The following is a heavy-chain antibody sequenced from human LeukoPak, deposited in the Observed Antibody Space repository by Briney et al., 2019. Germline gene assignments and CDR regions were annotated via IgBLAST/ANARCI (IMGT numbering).Heavy chain of an antibody. CDR1: GGSISSSSYY. J-gene: IGHJ5*02. CDR3: ARGRVLAYCGGDCSYNWFDP. CDR2: IYYSGST. Sequence: SETLSLTCTVSGGSISSSSYYWGWIRQPPGKGLEWIGSIYYSGSTYCNPSLKSRVTISVDTSKNQFSLKLSSVTAADTAVYYCARGRVLAYCGGDCSYNWFDPWGQGTLVTVSS. D-gene: IGHD2-21*02. V-gene: IGHV4-39*01.